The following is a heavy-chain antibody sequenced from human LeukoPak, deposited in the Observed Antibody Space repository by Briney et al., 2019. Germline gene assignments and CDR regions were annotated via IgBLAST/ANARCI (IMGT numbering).Heavy chain of an antibody. V-gene: IGHV3-23*01. CDR3: AKDQKSIAATGYDY. D-gene: IGHD6-13*01. Sequence: GGSLRLSCAASGFTFGNYAMSWVRQGPGKGLEWVSTISGSGGSTYYADSVKGRFTISRDNSKNTLFLLMNSLRADDTAVYFCAKDQKSIAATGYDYWGQGTLVTVSS. CDR2: ISGSGGST. J-gene: IGHJ4*02. CDR1: GFTFGNYA.